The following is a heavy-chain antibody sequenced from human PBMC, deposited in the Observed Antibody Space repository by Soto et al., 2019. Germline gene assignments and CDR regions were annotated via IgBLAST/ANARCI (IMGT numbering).Heavy chain of an antibody. CDR1: GGSISSYY. CDR2: IYSTGST. CDR3: ARDNMLLGLIQYYIDY. V-gene: IGHV4-4*07. D-gene: IGHD3-16*02. J-gene: IGHJ4*02. Sequence: PSETLSLTCTVSGGSISSYYWSWIRQPAGKGLEWIGRIYSTGSTNYNPSLRSRVAMSVDTSKNQFSLKLSSVTAADTAVYYCARDNMLLGLIQYYIDYSGQGTLVSVSS.